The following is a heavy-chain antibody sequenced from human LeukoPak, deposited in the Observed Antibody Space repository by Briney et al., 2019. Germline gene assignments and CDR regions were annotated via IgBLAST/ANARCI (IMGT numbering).Heavy chain of an antibody. CDR2: ISSNGGST. CDR3: ARKGLGGELGGFDS. J-gene: IGHJ4*02. D-gene: IGHD1-26*01. V-gene: IGHV3-64*01. CDR1: GFTFSSYA. Sequence: PGGSLRLSCAASGFTFSSYAMHWVRQAPGKGLEYVSAISSNGGSTYYANSVKGRFTISRDNAKNSLYLQMNSLRVDDTALYHCARKGLGGELGGFDSWGQGTLVTVSS.